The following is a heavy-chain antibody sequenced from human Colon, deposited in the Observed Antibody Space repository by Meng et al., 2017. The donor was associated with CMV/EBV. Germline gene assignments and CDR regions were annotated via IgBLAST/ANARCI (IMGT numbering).Heavy chain of an antibody. V-gene: IGHV3-21*01. CDR1: GFTFTNYC. D-gene: IGHD1-26*01. CDR2: ISSSSSYI. Sequence: GESLKISCAASGFTFTNYCMNWVRQAPGKGLEWVSSISSSSSYIYYADSVKGRFTISRDNAKNSLYLQMNSLRAEDTAVYYCARKMVGATLDYWGQGTLVTVSS. CDR3: ARKMVGATLDY. J-gene: IGHJ4*02.